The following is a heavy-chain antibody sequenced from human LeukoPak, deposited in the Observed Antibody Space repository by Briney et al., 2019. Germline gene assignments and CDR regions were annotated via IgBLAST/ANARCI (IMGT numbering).Heavy chain of an antibody. CDR1: GGSISSYY. CDR2: IYYSGST. J-gene: IGHJ2*01. CDR3: VKGGSYWYFDL. V-gene: IGHV4-59*01. Sequence: PSETLSLTCTVSGGSISSYYWSWIRQPPGKGLEWIGYIYYSGSTNYNPSLKSRVTISVDTSKNQFSLKLSSVTAADTAVYYCVKGGSYWYFDLWGRGTLVTVSS. D-gene: IGHD1-26*01.